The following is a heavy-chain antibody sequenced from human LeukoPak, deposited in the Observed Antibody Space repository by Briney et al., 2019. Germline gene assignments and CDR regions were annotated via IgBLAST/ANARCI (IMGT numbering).Heavy chain of an antibody. J-gene: IGHJ6*03. D-gene: IGHD1-20*01. Sequence: GGSLRLSCAASGFTFSSYSMNWVRQAPGKGLEWVSSISSSSSYIYYADSVKGRFTISRDNSKNTLYLQMNSLRAEDTAVYYCAKANWNYDYYYYMDVWGKGTTVTVSS. CDR2: ISSSSSYI. V-gene: IGHV3-21*04. CDR3: AKANWNYDYYYYMDV. CDR1: GFTFSSYS.